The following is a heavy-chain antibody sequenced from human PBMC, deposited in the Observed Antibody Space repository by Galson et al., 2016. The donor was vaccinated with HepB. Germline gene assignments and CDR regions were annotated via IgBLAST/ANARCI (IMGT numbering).Heavy chain of an antibody. CDR1: DGSISSSSLS. D-gene: IGHD1-7*01. J-gene: IGHJ4*02. V-gene: IGHV4-39*01. CDR2: VYRGKT. Sequence: ETLSLTCSVSDGSISSSSLSCGWIRQPPGKGLESIATVYRGKTYYNPSLESRVTISVGMSTHLLSLKLTSLTAADTGVYYCARAGLGTKASFDYWGQGILVAVSS. CDR3: ARAGLGTKASFDY.